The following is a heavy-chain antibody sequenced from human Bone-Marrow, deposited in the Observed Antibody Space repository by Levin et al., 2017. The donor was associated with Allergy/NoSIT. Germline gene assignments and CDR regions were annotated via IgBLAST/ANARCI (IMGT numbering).Heavy chain of an antibody. CDR3: ARLYRCGGDCFFLDY. V-gene: IGHV3-11*01. Sequence: GESLKISCAASGFTFSDYYMSWIRRAPGKGLEWVSYISGSGSIIYYSDSVKGRITISRDNANNSLYLQLNNLRGEDTAVYFCARLYRCGGDCFFLDYWGQGTLVTVSS. D-gene: IGHD2-21*01. J-gene: IGHJ4*02. CDR2: ISGSGSII. CDR1: GFTFSDYY.